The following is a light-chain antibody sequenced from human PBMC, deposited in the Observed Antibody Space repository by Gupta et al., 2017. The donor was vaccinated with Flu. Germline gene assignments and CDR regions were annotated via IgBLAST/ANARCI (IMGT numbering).Light chain of an antibody. CDR1: QDIDDD. CDR2: AAT. V-gene: IGKV5-2*01. Sequence: ETTLTQSTALMSATPGDKVNISRKARQDIDDDMNWYQQKPGEADIFIIQAATTLIPGLPPRISSSGYRTDFTLTINQIESEYAAYYFYLQHNNFPYTFGQGTKLEIK. J-gene: IGKJ2*01. CDR3: LQHNNFPYT.